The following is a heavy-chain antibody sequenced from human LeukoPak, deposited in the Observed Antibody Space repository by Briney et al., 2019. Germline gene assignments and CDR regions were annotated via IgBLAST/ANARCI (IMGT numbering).Heavy chain of an antibody. V-gene: IGHV4-59*01. CDR3: ARLRYSSSWTFDY. CDR1: GGSISSYY. J-gene: IGHJ4*02. CDR2: IYYSGST. D-gene: IGHD6-13*01. Sequence: SETLSLTGTVSGGSISSYYWSWIRQPPGKGLEWIGYIYYSGSTNYNPSLKSRVTISVDTSKDQFSLKLSSVTAADTAVYYCARLRYSSSWTFDYWGQGTLVTVSS.